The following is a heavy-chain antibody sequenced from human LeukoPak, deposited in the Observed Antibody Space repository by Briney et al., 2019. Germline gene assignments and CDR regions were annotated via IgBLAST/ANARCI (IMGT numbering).Heavy chain of an antibody. D-gene: IGHD6-19*01. V-gene: IGHV3-23*01. CDR3: AKVTVAGVLLFDY. CDR2: ISGSGGST. CDR1: GFTFSSYA. J-gene: IGHJ4*02. Sequence: GGSLRLSCAASGFTFSSYAMSWVRQAPGKGLEWVSVISGSGGSTYYADSVKGRFTISRDNSKNTLYLQMNSLRAEDTAVYYCAKVTVAGVLLFDYWGQGTLVTVSS.